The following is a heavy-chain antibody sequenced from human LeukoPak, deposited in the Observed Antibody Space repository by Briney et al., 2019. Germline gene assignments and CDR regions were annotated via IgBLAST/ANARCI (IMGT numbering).Heavy chain of an antibody. CDR3: ARGRSGELTWAFTLGS. J-gene: IGHJ4*02. CDR1: GYTFTGYY. CDR2: INPNSGGT. Sequence: ASVKVSCKASGYTFTGYYMHWVRQAPGQGLEWMGWINPNSGGTKYAQKFQGRVTMTRDMSISTAYMELSRLRSDDTAVYYCARGRSGELTWAFTLGSWGQGTLVTVSS. D-gene: IGHD3-10*01. V-gene: IGHV1-2*02.